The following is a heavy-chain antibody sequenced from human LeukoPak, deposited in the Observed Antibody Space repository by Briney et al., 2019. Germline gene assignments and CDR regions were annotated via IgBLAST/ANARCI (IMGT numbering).Heavy chain of an antibody. D-gene: IGHD3-10*01. CDR3: ARGPISRYYYGSGSYGWFDP. J-gene: IGHJ5*02. CDR1: GFTLSSYA. Sequence: GGSLRLSCAASGFTLSSYAMSWVRQAPGKGLEWVSAISDSGNTYHADSVKGRFTISRDNSKNTLYLQMNSLRAEDTAVYYCARGPISRYYYGSGSYGWFDPWGQGTLVTVSS. CDR2: ISDSGNT. V-gene: IGHV3-23*01.